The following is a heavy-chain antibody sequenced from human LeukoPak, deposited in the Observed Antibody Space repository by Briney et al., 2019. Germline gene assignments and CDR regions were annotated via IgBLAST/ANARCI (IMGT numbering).Heavy chain of an antibody. CDR3: ARQRGSVGAFEI. D-gene: IGHD3-10*01. CDR1: GGSISSYY. V-gene: IGHV4-59*08. Sequence: SETLSLTCTVSGGSISSYYWSWIRQPPGKGLEWIGYIYYSGSTNYNPSLKSRLTISLDTSKNQFSLELTSVTAADTAVYYCARQRGSVGAFEIWGPGTIVTVSS. J-gene: IGHJ3*02. CDR2: IYYSGST.